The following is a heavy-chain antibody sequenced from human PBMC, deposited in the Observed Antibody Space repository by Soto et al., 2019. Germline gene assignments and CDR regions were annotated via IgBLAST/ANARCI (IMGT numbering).Heavy chain of an antibody. CDR1: GFIFRNYA. D-gene: IGHD5-18*01. CDR3: AKDGHTHGQSDY. V-gene: IGHV3-23*01. Sequence: EVQLLESGGGLVQPGGSLRLSCAASGFIFRNYAMSWVRQAPGKGLEWVSAISGSAGSRYYADSVKGRFTISRDNSKNTLYLQMTSLRAEDRAVNYCAKDGHTHGQSDYWGQGTLVTVSS. CDR2: ISGSAGSR. J-gene: IGHJ4*02.